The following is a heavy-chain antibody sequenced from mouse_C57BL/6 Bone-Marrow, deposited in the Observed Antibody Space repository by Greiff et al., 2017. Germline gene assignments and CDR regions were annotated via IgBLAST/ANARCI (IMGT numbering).Heavy chain of an antibody. CDR2: IDPSDSYT. Sequence: QVQLQQPGAELVMPGASVKLSCKASGYTFTSYWMHWVKQRPGQGLEWIGEIDPSDSYTNYNQKFKGKSTLTVDKASSPAYMQLRSLTSRDTAVYDCARSGVIGFAYWGQGTLVTVSA. CDR1: GYTFTSYW. D-gene: IGHD1-2*01. V-gene: IGHV1-69*01. J-gene: IGHJ3*01. CDR3: ARSGVIGFAY.